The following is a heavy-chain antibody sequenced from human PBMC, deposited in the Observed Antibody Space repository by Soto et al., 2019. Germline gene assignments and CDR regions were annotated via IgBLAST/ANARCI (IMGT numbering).Heavy chain of an antibody. CDR3: ARGTKIFGVVIDPLYYYYGMDV. Sequence: GASVKVSCKASGYTFTYRYLHWVRQAPGQGLEWMGGIIPIFGTANYAQKFQGRVTITADESTSTAYMELSSLRSEDTAVYYCARGTKIFGVVIDPLYYYYGMDVWGQGTTVTVSS. V-gene: IGHV1-69*13. CDR1: GYTFTYRY. J-gene: IGHJ6*02. D-gene: IGHD3-3*01. CDR2: IIPIFGTA.